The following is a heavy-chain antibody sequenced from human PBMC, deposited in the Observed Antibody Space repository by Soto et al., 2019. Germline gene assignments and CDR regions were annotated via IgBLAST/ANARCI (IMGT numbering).Heavy chain of an antibody. V-gene: IGHV4-34*01. J-gene: IGHJ4*02. D-gene: IGHD3-22*01. CDR2: INHSGST. Sequence: PSETLSLTCAVYGGSFSGYYWSWIRQPPGKGLEWIGEINHSGSTNYNPSLKSRVTISVDTSKNQFSLKLSSVTAADTAVYYCARGGYFDSSNYLDYWGLGTRVTVSS. CDR3: ARGGYFDSSNYLDY. CDR1: GGSFSGYY.